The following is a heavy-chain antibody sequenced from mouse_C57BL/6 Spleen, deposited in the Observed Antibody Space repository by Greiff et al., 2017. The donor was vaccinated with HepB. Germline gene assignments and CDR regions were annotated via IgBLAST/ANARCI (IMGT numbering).Heavy chain of an antibody. CDR2: IYPGSGNT. V-gene: IGHV1-76*01. D-gene: IGHD1-1*01. CDR1: GYTFTDYY. Sequence: VQLQQSGAELVRPGASVKLSCKASGYTFTDYYINWVKQRPGQGLEWIARIYPGSGNTYYNEKFKGKATLTAEKSSSTAYMQLSSLTSEDSAVYFCARGDLLRGLEYGGQGTTLTGSS. CDR3: ARGDLLRGLEY. J-gene: IGHJ2*01.